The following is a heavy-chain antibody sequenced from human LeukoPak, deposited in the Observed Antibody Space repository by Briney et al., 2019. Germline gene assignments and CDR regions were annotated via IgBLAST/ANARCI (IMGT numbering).Heavy chain of an antibody. CDR3: AKVGHRVVVITGHYFDY. D-gene: IGHD3-22*01. J-gene: IGHJ4*02. CDR1: GFTFSSYS. V-gene: IGHV3-21*04. Sequence: PGGSLRLSCAASGFTFSSYSMNWVRRSPGKGLEWVSSISSSSSYIYYVDSVKGRFTISRDNAKNTLYLQMNSLRAEDTAVYYCAKVGHRVVVITGHYFDYWGQGTLVTVSS. CDR2: ISSSSSYI.